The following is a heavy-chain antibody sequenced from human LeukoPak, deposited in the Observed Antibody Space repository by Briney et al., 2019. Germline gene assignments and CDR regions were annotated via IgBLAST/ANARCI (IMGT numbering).Heavy chain of an antibody. D-gene: IGHD3-10*01. CDR2: ISYDGSSK. CDR1: GFTFSTYG. Sequence: GGSLRLSCAASGFTFSTYGMHWVRQAPGKGLEWVAIISYDGSSKYYADSVKGRFTISRDNSKNTLYLQMNSLRAEDTAVYSCARYGSGTSYITNYFDYWGQGTLVTVSS. V-gene: IGHV3-30*03. CDR3: ARYGSGTSYITNYFDY. J-gene: IGHJ4*02.